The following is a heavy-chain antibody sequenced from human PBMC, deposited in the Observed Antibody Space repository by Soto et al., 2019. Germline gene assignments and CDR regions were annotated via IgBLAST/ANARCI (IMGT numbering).Heavy chain of an antibody. CDR3: SRSSPPKKTYDSNPGWFDP. V-gene: IGHV4-59*01. J-gene: IGHJ5*02. Sequence: QVQLQESGPGQEKPSETLSLTCTVSGGSMNIYYWTWIRQPPGKGLEWSGYVGDTGSTNYNHSLKSRVTISIATCRNQISLSLSPVTPADTAVYFCSRSSPPKKTYDSNPGWFDPWGQGTLVAVSS. CDR1: GGSMNIYY. CDR2: VGDTGST. D-gene: IGHD3-22*01.